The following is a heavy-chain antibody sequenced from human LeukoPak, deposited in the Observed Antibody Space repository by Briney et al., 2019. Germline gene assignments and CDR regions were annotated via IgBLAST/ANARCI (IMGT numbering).Heavy chain of an antibody. CDR3: ARGWFGDVAADYWYFDL. D-gene: IGHD3-10*01. J-gene: IGHJ2*01. CDR2: IYYSGST. CDR1: GGSISSYY. Sequence: SETLSLTCTVSGGSISSYYWSWIRQPPGKGLEWIVYIYYSGSTNYNPSLKSRVTISVDTSKNQFSLKLSSVTAADTAVYYCARGWFGDVAADYWYFDLWGRGTLVTVYS. V-gene: IGHV4-59*01.